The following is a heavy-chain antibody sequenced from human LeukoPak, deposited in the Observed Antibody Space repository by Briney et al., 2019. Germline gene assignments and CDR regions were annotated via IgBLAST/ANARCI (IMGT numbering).Heavy chain of an antibody. Sequence: SVKVSCKASGGTFTTYSITWVRQAPGQGLEWMGRISPILGVNYYAQKFQGKVTISADNSMITAYMHLSNVTSEDTAVYYCVAVYDGAAGYFDLWGRGTLINVFS. CDR3: VAVYDGAAGYFDL. D-gene: IGHD3-22*01. CDR2: ISPILGVN. J-gene: IGHJ2*01. V-gene: IGHV1-69*02. CDR1: GGTFTTYS.